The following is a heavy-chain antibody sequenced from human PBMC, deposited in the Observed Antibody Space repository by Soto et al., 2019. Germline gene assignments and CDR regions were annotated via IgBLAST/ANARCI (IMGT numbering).Heavy chain of an antibody. D-gene: IGHD1-1*01. V-gene: IGHV3-23*01. CDR1: GFTFSHHA. J-gene: IGHJ3*01. Sequence: EVQLLESGGGLVQPGGSLSLSCVASGFTFSHHAMGWVRQAPGKGLEWVSLISGRGASTSYADSVKGRFTISRDNSKSTLFLSVNGLRGEDTAVYYCARAPDTTFVFARGGFDVWGQGTMVTLSS. CDR2: ISGRGAST. CDR3: ARAPDTTFVFARGGFDV.